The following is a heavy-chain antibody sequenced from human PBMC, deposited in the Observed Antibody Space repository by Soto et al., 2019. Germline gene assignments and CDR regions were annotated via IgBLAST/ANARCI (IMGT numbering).Heavy chain of an antibody. CDR2: IIPILGIA. J-gene: IGHJ4*02. CDR1: GGTFSSYT. V-gene: IGHV1-69*02. D-gene: IGHD6-19*01. CDR3: ARGTSQYSSGWYFFNY. Sequence: QVQLVQSGAEVQKPGSSVKVSCKASGGTFSSYTISWVRQAPGQGLEWMGRIIPILGIANYAQKFQGRVTITADKSTSTAYMELSSLRSEDTAVYYCARGTSQYSSGWYFFNYWGQGTLVTVSS.